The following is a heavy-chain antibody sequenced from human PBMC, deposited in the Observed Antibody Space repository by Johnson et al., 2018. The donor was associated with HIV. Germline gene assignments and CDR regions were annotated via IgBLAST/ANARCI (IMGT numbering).Heavy chain of an antibody. V-gene: IGHV3-30*04. CDR1: GFTFGSYG. Sequence: QVQLVESGGGLVQPGGSLRLSCAASGFTFGSYGLHWVRQAPGKGLEWVALISYDGTNKYYADLVKGRFTISRDNSKNTLYLQMNSLRAEDTALYYCAREVGIQLWSSDAFDIWGQGTMVTVSS. D-gene: IGHD5-18*01. J-gene: IGHJ3*02. CDR2: ISYDGTNK. CDR3: AREVGIQLWSSDAFDI.